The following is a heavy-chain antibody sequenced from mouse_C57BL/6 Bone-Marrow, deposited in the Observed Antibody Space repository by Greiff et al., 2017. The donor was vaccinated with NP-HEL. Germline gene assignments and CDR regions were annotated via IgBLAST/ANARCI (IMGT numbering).Heavy chain of an antibody. CDR2: IDPETGGT. J-gene: IGHJ1*03. CDR1: GYTFTDYE. CDR3: DSYYGSSYGDFDV. V-gene: IGHV1-15*01. D-gene: IGHD1-1*01. Sequence: VQLQQSGAELVRPGASVTLSCKASGYTFTDYEMHWVKQTPVHGLEWIGAIDPETGGTAYNQKFKGKAILTADKSSSTAYMERRSLTSEDSAVYYCDSYYGSSYGDFDVWGTGTTVTVSS.